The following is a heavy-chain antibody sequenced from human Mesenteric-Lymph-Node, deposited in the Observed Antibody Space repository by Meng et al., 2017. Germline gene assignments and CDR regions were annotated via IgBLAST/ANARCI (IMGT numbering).Heavy chain of an antibody. CDR3: ARDYWGSLDY. Sequence: QVQLQESGPGLVKPSQTLSLTCTVSGDSFNSPDYYWSWIRQPPEKGLEWIGYIYYSGSTNYNPSLKSRVTISVDTSKNQFSLKLTSVSAADTAVYYCARDYWGSLDYWGQGILVTVFS. J-gene: IGHJ4*02. CDR1: GDSFNSPDYY. CDR2: IYYSGST. D-gene: IGHD7-27*01. V-gene: IGHV4-30-4*01.